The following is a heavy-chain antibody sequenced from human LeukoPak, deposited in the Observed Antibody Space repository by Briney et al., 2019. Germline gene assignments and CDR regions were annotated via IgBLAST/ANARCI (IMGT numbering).Heavy chain of an antibody. CDR3: ARGIYSGIYGRLDP. Sequence: ASVKVSCEASGYTFTAWYIHWVRQAPGQGLEWMGWIDPNSGGTGYAQKFQGRVTLTRDTSIRTAYMDLSSLRSDDTAVYYCARGIYSGIYGRLDPWGQGTLVTVSS. J-gene: IGHJ5*02. V-gene: IGHV1-2*02. CDR2: IDPNSGGT. CDR1: GYTFTAWY. D-gene: IGHD3-10*01.